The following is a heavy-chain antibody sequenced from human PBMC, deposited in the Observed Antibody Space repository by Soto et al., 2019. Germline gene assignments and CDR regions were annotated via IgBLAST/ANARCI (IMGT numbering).Heavy chain of an antibody. Sequence: GGSLRLSCAASGFTFSSYAVSWVRQAPGRGLEWVSGISGSGGSTYYADSVKGRFTISRDNSKNTLYLQMNSLRAEDTAVYYCNIAAAGRREYGMDVWGHGTTVTVSS. V-gene: IGHV3-23*01. CDR1: GFTFSSYA. D-gene: IGHD6-13*01. CDR2: ISGSGGST. J-gene: IGHJ6*02. CDR3: NIAAAGRREYGMDV.